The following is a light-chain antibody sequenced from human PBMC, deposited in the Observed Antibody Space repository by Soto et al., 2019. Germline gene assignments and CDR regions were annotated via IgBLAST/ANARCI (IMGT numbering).Light chain of an antibody. J-gene: IGKJ5*01. V-gene: IGKV3-15*01. CDR3: QQYKSWPPIT. CDR1: QSVSSN. Sequence: ESVLTQSPATLSVSPGERATLSCRASQSVSSNLAWYQQKPGQAPRLLIYGASTRATGVPDRFSGTGSGTEFTLTISSLKSEDYAVYYCQQYKSWPPITFGQGTRLE. CDR2: GAS.